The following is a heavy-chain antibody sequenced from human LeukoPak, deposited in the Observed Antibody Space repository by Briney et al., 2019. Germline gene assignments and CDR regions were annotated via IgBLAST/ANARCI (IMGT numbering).Heavy chain of an antibody. CDR2: ISSSSSYI. J-gene: IGHJ4*02. D-gene: IGHD4-17*01. Sequence: GGSLRLSCAASGFTFSSYSMNWVRQAPGKGLEWVSSISSSSSYIYYADSVKGRFTISRDNAKNSLYLQMNSLGAEDTAVYYCARDIRNGDYPKQDWGQGTLVTVSS. V-gene: IGHV3-21*06. CDR3: ARDIRNGDYPKQD. CDR1: GFTFSSYS.